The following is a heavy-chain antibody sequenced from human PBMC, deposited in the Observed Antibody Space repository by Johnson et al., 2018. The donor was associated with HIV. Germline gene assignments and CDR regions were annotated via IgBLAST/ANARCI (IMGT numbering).Heavy chain of an antibody. D-gene: IGHD6-6*01. CDR1: GFTFSTYA. CDR3: ARDRAILAARPAGAFDV. CDR2: ISSSGSTI. V-gene: IGHV3-48*04. J-gene: IGHJ3*01. Sequence: EVQLVESGGGLVQPGGSLRLSCVASGFTFSTYAMHWVRQAPGKGLEYVSYISSSGSTIYYADSVKGRFTISRDNAKNSLYLQMHSLRSEDTAVYYCARDRAILAARPAGAFDVWGPGTMVTVSS.